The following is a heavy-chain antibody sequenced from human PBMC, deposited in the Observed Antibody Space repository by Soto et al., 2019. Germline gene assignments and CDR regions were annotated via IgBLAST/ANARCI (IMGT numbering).Heavy chain of an antibody. Sequence: HPGGSLRLSCAASGFTFSSYGMHWVRQTPGKGLEWVAVISYDGSNKYYADSVKGRFTISRDNSKNTLYLQMNSLRAEDTAVYYCAKDRESVVVTAIEDYWGQGTLVTVSS. CDR2: ISYDGSNK. CDR3: AKDRESVVVTAIEDY. J-gene: IGHJ4*02. V-gene: IGHV3-30*18. CDR1: GFTFSSYG. D-gene: IGHD2-21*02.